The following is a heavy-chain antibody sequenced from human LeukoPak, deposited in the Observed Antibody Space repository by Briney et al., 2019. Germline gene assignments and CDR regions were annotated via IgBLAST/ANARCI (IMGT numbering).Heavy chain of an antibody. J-gene: IGHJ4*02. Sequence: PGGSLRLSCAASGFTFSSYSMNWVRQAPGKGLEWVSYISSSSSTIYYADSVKGRFTISRDNAKNSLYLQMNSLRAEDTAVYYCARDPGYSSGWYIYWGQGTLVTVSS. CDR2: ISSSSSTI. CDR1: GFTFSSYS. CDR3: ARDPGYSSGWYIY. D-gene: IGHD6-19*01. V-gene: IGHV3-48*04.